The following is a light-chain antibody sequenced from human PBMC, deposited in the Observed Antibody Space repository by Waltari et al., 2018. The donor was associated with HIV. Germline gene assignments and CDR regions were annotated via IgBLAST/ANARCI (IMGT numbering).Light chain of an antibody. CDR2: DAS. J-gene: IGKJ2*01. V-gene: IGKV1-33*01. CDR3: QQYDNLPMYT. Sequence: DIQMTQSPSSLSASVGDRVTITCQASQDISNFLNWYQQKRREAPKLLIYDASNLETGVPSRFSGSGSGTDFTFTISSLQPEDIATYYCQQYDNLPMYTVGQGTKLEI. CDR1: QDISNF.